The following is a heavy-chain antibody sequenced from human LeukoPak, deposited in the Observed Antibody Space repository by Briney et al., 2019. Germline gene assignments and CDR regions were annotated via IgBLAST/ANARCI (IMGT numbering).Heavy chain of an antibody. CDR3: ARARHPWISGTYWYYFDY. D-gene: IGHD3-10*01. J-gene: IGHJ4*02. V-gene: IGHV3-53*01. Sequence: QSGGSLRLSCAASGFTVSSNYMSWVRQAPGKGLEWVSLIYTGGTAYYADSVKGRFTISRDNSKNTLYLQMNALRAEDTALYYCARARHPWISGTYWYYFDYWGQGTLVTVSS. CDR2: IYTGGTA. CDR1: GFTVSSNY.